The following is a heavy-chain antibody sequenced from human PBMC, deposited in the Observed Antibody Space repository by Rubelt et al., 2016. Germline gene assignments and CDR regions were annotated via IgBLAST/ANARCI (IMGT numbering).Heavy chain of an antibody. J-gene: IGHJ3*02. CDR2: IYYSGST. CDR1: GGSISSYY. V-gene: IGHV4-59*01. D-gene: IGHD5-18*01. CDR3: ARGEPSGYNYGSASDI. Sequence: QVQLQESGPGLVKPSETLSLTCTVSGGSISSYYWSWIRQPPGKGLEWIGYIYYSGSTNYNPSLKSRVTISVDTSKNQFSLKLSSVTAADTAVYYCARGEPSGYNYGSASDIWGQGTMVTVSS.